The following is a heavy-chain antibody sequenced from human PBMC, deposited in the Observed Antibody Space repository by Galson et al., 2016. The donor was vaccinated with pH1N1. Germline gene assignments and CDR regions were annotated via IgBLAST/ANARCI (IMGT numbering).Heavy chain of an antibody. CDR3: ARNLYGYYSHYFDY. D-gene: IGHD4-17*01. V-gene: IGHV2-70*01. CDR2: IDWDDNK. J-gene: IGHJ4*02. Sequence: PALVKPTQTLTLTCTFSGFSLSTRGMCVSWIRQPPGKALEWLALIDWDDNKYYSTSLKTRLTISKDTSKNQVVLTMTNMDPVDTATYYCARNLYGYYSHYFDYWGQGTLVTGSS. CDR1: GFSLSTRGMC.